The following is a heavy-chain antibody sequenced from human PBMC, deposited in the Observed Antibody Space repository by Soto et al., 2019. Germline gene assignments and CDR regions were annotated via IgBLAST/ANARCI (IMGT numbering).Heavy chain of an antibody. CDR2: INHSGST. Sequence: SETLSLTCAVYGGSFSGYYWSWIRQPPGKGLEWIGEINHSGSTNYNPSLKSRVTISVDTSKNQFSLKLSSVTAADTAVYYCAREYSGYVANYYYYMDVWGKGTTVTVSS. CDR1: GGSFSGYY. V-gene: IGHV4-34*01. CDR3: AREYSGYVANYYYYMDV. J-gene: IGHJ6*03. D-gene: IGHD5-12*01.